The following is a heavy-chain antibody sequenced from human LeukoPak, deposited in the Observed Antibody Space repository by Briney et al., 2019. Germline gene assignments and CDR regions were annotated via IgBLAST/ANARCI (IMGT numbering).Heavy chain of an antibody. CDR2: VYTTGTT. CDR1: GYSISSGYY. CDR3: ARQRAGYDILTGDYILFHYFDY. Sequence: PSETLSLTCTVSGYSISSGYYWSWIRQPAGKGLEWIGHVYTTGTTNYNPSLKSRVTISVDRFKNQFSLKLSSVTAADTAVYYCARQRAGYDILTGDYILFHYFDYWGQGTLVTVSS. J-gene: IGHJ4*02. V-gene: IGHV4-61*09. D-gene: IGHD3-9*01.